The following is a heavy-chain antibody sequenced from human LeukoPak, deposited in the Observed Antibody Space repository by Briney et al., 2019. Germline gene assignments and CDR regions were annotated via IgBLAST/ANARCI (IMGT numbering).Heavy chain of an antibody. V-gene: IGHV4-59*08. Sequence: SETLSLTCTVSGGSISSYYWSWIRQPPGKGLEWIGYIYYSGSTNYNPSLKSRVTISVVTSKDQFSLKLSSVTAADTAVYYCARRYTRVVPAAISYWFDPWGQGTLVTVSS. CDR3: ARRYTRVVPAAISYWFDP. D-gene: IGHD2-2*01. J-gene: IGHJ5*02. CDR2: IYYSGST. CDR1: GGSISSYY.